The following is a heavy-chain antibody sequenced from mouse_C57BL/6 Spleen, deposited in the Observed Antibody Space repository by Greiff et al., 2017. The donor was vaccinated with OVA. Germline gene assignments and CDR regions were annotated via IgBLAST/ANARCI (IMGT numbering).Heavy chain of an antibody. V-gene: IGHV1-82*01. J-gene: IGHJ4*01. CDR2: IYPGDGDT. CDR3: ARGKYYAMDY. CDR1: GYAFSSSW. Sequence: LVESGPELVKPGASVKISCKASGYAFSSSWMNWVKQRPGKGLEWIGRIYPGDGDTNYNGKFKGKATLTADKSSSTAYMQLSSLTSEDSAVYFCARGKYYAMDYWGQGTSVTVSS.